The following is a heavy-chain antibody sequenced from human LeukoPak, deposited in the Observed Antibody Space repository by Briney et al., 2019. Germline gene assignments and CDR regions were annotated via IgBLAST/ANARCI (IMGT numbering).Heavy chain of an antibody. J-gene: IGHJ4*02. D-gene: IGHD5-18*01. CDR2: ISYDGSNK. CDR1: GLTFSRYG. CDR3: AKSGNSGAFDY. Sequence: GGSLRLSCAASGLTFSRYGMRWVRQAPGKGVEWEAVISYDGSNKYYADSVKGRFTISRDNSKNTLYLQMNSLRAEDTAVYYCAKSGNSGAFDYWGQGTLVTVSS. V-gene: IGHV3-30*18.